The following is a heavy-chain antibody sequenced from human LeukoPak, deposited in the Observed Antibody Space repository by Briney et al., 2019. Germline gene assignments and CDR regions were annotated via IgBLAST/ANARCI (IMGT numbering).Heavy chain of an antibody. CDR2: IHHSGST. CDR1: GYSISSGYY. Sequence: SETLSLTCAVSGYSISSGYYWGWIRQPPGKGLEWIGSIHHSGSTYYDPSLKSRVTISVDTSKNQFSLKLSSVTAADTAVYYCARDPVGQHHAFDIWGQGTMVTVSS. CDR3: ARDPVGQHHAFDI. V-gene: IGHV4-38-2*02. D-gene: IGHD6-13*01. J-gene: IGHJ3*02.